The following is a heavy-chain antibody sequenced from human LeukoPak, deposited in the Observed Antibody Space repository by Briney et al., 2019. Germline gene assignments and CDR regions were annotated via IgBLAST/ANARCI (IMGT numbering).Heavy chain of an antibody. Sequence: ASVKVSCTASRYTFSGYFLHWVRQAPGQGLEWMGWINTKTGGTNYAQKFQGRVVMTMDTAISTAYLDLSRLTSDDTAVYYCATSFYRQTDAWGQGSLVTVSS. CDR2: INTKTGGT. V-gene: IGHV1-2*02. CDR3: ATSFYRQTDA. D-gene: IGHD3-16*02. CDR1: RYTFSGYF. J-gene: IGHJ5*02.